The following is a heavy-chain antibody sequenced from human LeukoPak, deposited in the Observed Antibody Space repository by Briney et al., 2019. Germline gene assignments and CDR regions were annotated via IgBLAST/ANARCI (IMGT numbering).Heavy chain of an antibody. Sequence: GASVKVSCKASGYTFTSYYMHWVRQAPGQGLEWMGIINLSGGSTSYAQKFQGRVTMTRDTSTSTVYMELSSLRSEDTAVYYCARTIMPYSSWSEYFQHWGQGTLVTVSS. V-gene: IGHV1-46*01. CDR1: GYTFTSYY. D-gene: IGHD6-13*01. J-gene: IGHJ1*01. CDR3: ARTIMPYSSWSEYFQH. CDR2: INLSGGST.